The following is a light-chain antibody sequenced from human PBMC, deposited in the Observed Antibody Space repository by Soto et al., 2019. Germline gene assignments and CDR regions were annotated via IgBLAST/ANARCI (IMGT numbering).Light chain of an antibody. CDR3: QQYGSAPWT. CDR2: AAS. J-gene: IGKJ1*01. V-gene: IGKV3-20*01. CDR1: LSVASNY. Sequence: EIVLTQSPGTLPLSPGERATLSCRASLSVASNYVAWYQQKPGQAPRLLIYAASGRATGIPDRFSGSGSGTDFTLTISRREPEDFAVYYCQQYGSAPWTFGQGTKVEIK.